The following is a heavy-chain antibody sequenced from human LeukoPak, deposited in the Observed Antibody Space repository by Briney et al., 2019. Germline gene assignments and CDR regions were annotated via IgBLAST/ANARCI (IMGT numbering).Heavy chain of an antibody. J-gene: IGHJ4*02. CDR2: IVPIVDIP. V-gene: IGHV1-69*04. CDR1: GGTFNTYA. CDR3: ARGSGDYNSGSYYGLY. Sequence: GASVKVSCKASGGTFNTYAISWVRQAPGQGLEWMGRIVPIVDIPNYAQKFQGRVTITADKSTSTAYMELSSLSSEDSAMYYCARGSGDYNSGSYYGLYWGQGTLVTVSS. D-gene: IGHD3-10*01.